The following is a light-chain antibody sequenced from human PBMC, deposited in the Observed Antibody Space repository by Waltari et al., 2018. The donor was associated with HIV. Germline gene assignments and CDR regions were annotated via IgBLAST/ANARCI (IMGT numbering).Light chain of an antibody. Sequence: SVLSQPPSVSPAPGPRVPISCTGSPPNIGAGYVVPWSQLLPGTAPKILIYTSKYRPSGVPGRFSGSKSDTSASLAITGLQAEDAADDYCQSYDSSLSASVFGGGTKLTVL. CDR3: QSYDSSLSASV. CDR2: TSK. CDR1: PPNIGAGYV. V-gene: IGLV1-40*01. J-gene: IGLJ3*02.